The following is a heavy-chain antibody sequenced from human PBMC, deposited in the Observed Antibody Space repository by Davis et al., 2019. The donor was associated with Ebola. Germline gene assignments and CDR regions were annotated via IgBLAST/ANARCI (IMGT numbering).Heavy chain of an antibody. CDR2: IYYSGST. Sequence: SETLSLTCTVSGGSISSYYWSWIRQPPGKGLEWIGYIYYSGSTNYNPSLKSRVTISVDTSKNQFSLKLSSVTAADTAVYYCARGDTSFGVVIKLDAFDIWGKGKMVTVCS. V-gene: IGHV4-59*01. J-gene: IGHJ3*02. CDR1: GGSISSYY. D-gene: IGHD3-3*01. CDR3: ARGDTSFGVVIKLDAFDI.